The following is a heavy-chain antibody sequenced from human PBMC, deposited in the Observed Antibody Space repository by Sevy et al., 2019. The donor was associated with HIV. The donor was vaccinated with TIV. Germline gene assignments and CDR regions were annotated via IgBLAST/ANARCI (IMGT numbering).Heavy chain of an antibody. Sequence: GGCLRLSCRASGFTFSNYDMHWVRQATGKGLEWVSGIDNDGDTYYPDSVKGRFTISRENGRDSLYLQMNSLRAGDTAVYYCARELYYGMDVWGQGTTVTVSS. D-gene: IGHD3-10*01. CDR3: ARELYYGMDV. CDR1: GFTFSNYD. CDR2: IDNDGDT. J-gene: IGHJ6*02. V-gene: IGHV3-13*01.